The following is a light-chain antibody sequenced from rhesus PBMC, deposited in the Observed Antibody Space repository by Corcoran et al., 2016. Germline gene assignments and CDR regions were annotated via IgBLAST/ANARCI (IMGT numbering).Light chain of an antibody. CDR2: EAS. J-gene: IGKJ1*01. CDR3: QHYYSNPRT. CDR1: QGITND. V-gene: IGKV1-25*01. Sequence: DIQMTQSPSSLSASVGDRVTITCRASQGITNDLAWYQQKPGETPKLLIYEASSLQSGIPSRFSGSGSGTDFTLTISSLQSEDFATYYSQHYYSNPRTFGQVTKVEIK.